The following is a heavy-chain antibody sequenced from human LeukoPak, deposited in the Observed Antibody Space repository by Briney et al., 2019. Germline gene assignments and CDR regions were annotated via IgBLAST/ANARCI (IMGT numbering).Heavy chain of an antibody. D-gene: IGHD6-19*01. CDR1: GGSICSYY. J-gene: IGHJ4*02. CDR3: ARRGSGWHFDY. CDR2: IYCSRST. Sequence: SETLSLTCIEPGGSICSYYWSWIRQPPGKGRGWIGDIYCSRSTNYNPSLKSRVTISVDTSKNQFSLKLSSVTAADTAVYYCARRGSGWHFDYWGQGTLVTVSS. V-gene: IGHV4-59*08.